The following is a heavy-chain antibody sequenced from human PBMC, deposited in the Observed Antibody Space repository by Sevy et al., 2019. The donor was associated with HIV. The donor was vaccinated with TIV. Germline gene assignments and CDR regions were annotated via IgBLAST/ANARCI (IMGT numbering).Heavy chain of an antibody. CDR1: GFTFSSYA. V-gene: IGHV3-23*01. J-gene: IGHJ6*03. CDR2: ISGSGGST. D-gene: IGHD1-26*01. CDR3: AKNPGVGSYYYMDV. Sequence: GWSLRLSCAASGFTFSSYAMSWVRQAPGKGLEWVSSISGSGGSTYYADSLKGQFTISRDNSKNTLYLQVNSLRVEDTAVYYCAKNPGVGSYYYMDVWGKGTTVTVSS.